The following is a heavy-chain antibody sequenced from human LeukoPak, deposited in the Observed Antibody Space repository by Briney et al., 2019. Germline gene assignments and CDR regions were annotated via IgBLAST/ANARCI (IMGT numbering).Heavy chain of an antibody. J-gene: IGHJ3*02. CDR3: ARDLGGTTSNAFDI. Sequence: PSETLSLTCTVSGGSISSYYWSWLRQPPGKGLEWIGYIYYSGSTNYNPSLKSRVTISVDTSKNQFSLKLSSVTAADTAVYYCARDLGGTTSNAFDIWGQGTMVTVSS. CDR2: IYYSGST. V-gene: IGHV4-59*01. CDR1: GGSISSYY. D-gene: IGHD1-1*01.